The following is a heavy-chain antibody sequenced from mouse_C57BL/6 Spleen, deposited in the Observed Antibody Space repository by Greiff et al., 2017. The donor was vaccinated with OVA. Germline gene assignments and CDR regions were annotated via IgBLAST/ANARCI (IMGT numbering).Heavy chain of an antibody. CDR1: GYSITSGYY. CDR3: ARAELLFAY. J-gene: IGHJ3*01. CDR2: ISYDGSN. Sequence: DVKLQESGPGLVKPSQSLSLTCSVTGYSITSGYYWNWLRQFPGNKLEWMGYISYDGSNNYNPSLKNRISITRDTSKNQFFLKLNSVTTEDTATYYCARAELLFAYWGQGTLVTVSA. V-gene: IGHV3-6*01.